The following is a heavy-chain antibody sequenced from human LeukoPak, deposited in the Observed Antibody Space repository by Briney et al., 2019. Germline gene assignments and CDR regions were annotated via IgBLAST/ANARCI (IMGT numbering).Heavy chain of an antibody. V-gene: IGHV3-21*01. Sequence: GGSLRLSXAASGFTFSSYSMNWVRQAPGKGLEWVSSISSSSSYIYYADSVKGRFTISRDNAKNSLYLQMNSLRAEDTGVYYCARGRFGEFYPYYFDYWGQGTLVTVSS. CDR3: ARGRFGEFYPYYFDY. D-gene: IGHD3-10*01. J-gene: IGHJ4*02. CDR1: GFTFSSYS. CDR2: ISSSSSYI.